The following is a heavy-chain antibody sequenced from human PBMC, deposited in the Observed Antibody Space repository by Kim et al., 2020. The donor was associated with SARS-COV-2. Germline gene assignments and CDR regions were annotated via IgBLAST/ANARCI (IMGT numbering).Heavy chain of an antibody. D-gene: IGHD3-10*01. V-gene: IGHV3-66*01. Sequence: YADSVKRRFTTSSDSSRNTLDLQMNSLRAEDTAVYYCARDREFYYGSGTFHWGQGTLVTVSS. J-gene: IGHJ4*02. CDR3: ARDREFYYGSGTFH.